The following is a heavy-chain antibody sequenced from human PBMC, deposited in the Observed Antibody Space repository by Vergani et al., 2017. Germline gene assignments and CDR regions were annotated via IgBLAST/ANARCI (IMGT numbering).Heavy chain of an antibody. CDR3: ARHQVGSGYDRRPYYYYYGMDV. Sequence: EVQLVQSGAEVKKPGESLKISCKGSGYSFTSYWIGWVRQIPGKGLEWMGIIYPGDSDTRYSPSFQGQVTISADKSSRTDYRKWSSLKASDTAMYYCARHQVGSGYDRRPYYYYYGMDVWGQGTTVTVSS. J-gene: IGHJ6*02. D-gene: IGHD5-12*01. CDR1: GYSFTSYW. V-gene: IGHV5-51*01. CDR2: IYPGDSDT.